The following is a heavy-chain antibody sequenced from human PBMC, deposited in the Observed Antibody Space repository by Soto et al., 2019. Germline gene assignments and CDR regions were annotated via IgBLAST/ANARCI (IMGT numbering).Heavy chain of an antibody. Sequence: QVQLVQSGAEEKKPGASVKVSCKASGYTFTGYAMHWVRRAPGQRLEWMGWINAGNGNTKYSQKFQGRVTITRDTSASTAYMELSSLTSEDTAVYYCSRAVAVPAAFDYWGQGTLVTVSS. CDR1: GYTFTGYA. V-gene: IGHV1-3*05. D-gene: IGHD2-2*01. CDR2: INAGNGNT. J-gene: IGHJ4*02. CDR3: SRAVAVPAAFDY.